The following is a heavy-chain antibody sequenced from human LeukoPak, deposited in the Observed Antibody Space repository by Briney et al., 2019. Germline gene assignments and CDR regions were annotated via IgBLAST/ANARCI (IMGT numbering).Heavy chain of an antibody. V-gene: IGHV4-34*01. CDR1: GGSFSGYY. J-gene: IGHJ6*02. CDR2: INHSGST. D-gene: IGHD2-15*01. CDR3: ARDKNCSGGSCYYYGMDV. Sequence: PSETLSLTCAVYGGSFSGYYWSWIRQPPGKGLEWIGEINHSGSTNYNPSLKSRVTISVDTSKNQFSLKLSSVTAADTAVYYCARDKNCSGGSCYYYGMDVWGQGTTVTVSS.